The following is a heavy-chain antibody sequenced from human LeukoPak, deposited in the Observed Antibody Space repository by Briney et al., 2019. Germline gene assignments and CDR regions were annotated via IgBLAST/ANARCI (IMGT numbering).Heavy chain of an antibody. CDR1: GFTFSSYG. CDR3: AKDLLRTTVTMGYYFDP. D-gene: IGHD4-17*01. Sequence: GGSLRLSCAASGFTFSSYGMHWVRQAPGKGLEWVAVISYDGSNKFYADSVKGRFTISRDNSKSTLYLQMSSLRAEDTAMYYCAKDLLRTTVTMGYYFDPWGQGTLVTVSS. CDR2: ISYDGSNK. J-gene: IGHJ4*02. V-gene: IGHV3-30*18.